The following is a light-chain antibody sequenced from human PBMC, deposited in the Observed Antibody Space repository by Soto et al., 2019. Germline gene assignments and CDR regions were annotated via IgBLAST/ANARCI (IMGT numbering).Light chain of an antibody. CDR1: QSVSSD. Sequence: IVLAQSPATLSLSPGERATLSCRASQSVSSDLAWYQQKPGQPPRLLIYDASTRATGIPARFSGSGSGTDFTLTISSLEPEDFAVYYCQQRSNWPITFGQGTRLEIK. V-gene: IGKV3-11*01. CDR3: QQRSNWPIT. J-gene: IGKJ5*01. CDR2: DAS.